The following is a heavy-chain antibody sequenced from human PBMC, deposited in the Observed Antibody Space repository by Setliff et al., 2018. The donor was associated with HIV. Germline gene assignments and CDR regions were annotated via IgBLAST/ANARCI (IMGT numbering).Heavy chain of an antibody. CDR1: GFSISDFW. CDR2: IKEDGSEQ. CDR3: ARDVAVASFFNY. J-gene: IGHJ4*02. V-gene: IGHV3-7*05. Sequence: GESLKISCAASGFSISDFWMSWVRQAPGKGLEWVANIKEDGSEQYYMDSVKGRFTISRDNAKNSLYLQMSSLRAEDTAVYYWARDVAVASFFNYWGQGTLVTVSS. D-gene: IGHD6-19*01.